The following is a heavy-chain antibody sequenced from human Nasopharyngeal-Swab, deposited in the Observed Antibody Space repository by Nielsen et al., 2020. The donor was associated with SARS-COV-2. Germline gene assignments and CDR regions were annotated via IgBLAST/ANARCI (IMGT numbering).Heavy chain of an antibody. CDR2: IYYSGGT. CDR1: GGSISSSSYY. J-gene: IGHJ2*01. D-gene: IGHD6-13*01. V-gene: IGHV4-39*07. Sequence: SETLSLTCTVSGGSISSSSYYWGWIRQPPGKGLEWIGSIYYSGGTYYNPSLKSRVTISVDTSKNQFSLKLSSVTAADTAVYYCARDRQQQLVLGYFDLWGRGTLVTVSS. CDR3: ARDRQQQLVLGYFDL.